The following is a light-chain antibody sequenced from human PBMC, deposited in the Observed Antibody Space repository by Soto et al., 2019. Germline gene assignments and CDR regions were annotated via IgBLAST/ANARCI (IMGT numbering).Light chain of an antibody. Sequence: DIVMTQTPLSSPVTLGQPASISCRSSQSLVSWLQQRPGQPPRLLIYKISNRFSGVPDRFSGSGAGTDFTLKISRVEAEDVGVYYCMQATQFPPYTFGQGTKLEIK. V-gene: IGKV2-24*01. J-gene: IGKJ2*01. CDR1: QSLV. CDR3: MQATQFPPYT. CDR2: KIS.